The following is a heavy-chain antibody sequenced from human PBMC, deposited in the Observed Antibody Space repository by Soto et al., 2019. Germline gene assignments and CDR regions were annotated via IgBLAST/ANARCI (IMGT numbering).Heavy chain of an antibody. CDR2: IAYDGSYK. J-gene: IGHJ3*02. CDR1: GFTFSSYV. V-gene: IGHV3-30*18. CDR3: AKEDQAFDI. Sequence: QVQLVESGGGVVQPGRSLRLSCAASGFTFSSYVMHWVRQAPGKGLEWVAVIAYDGSYKYYADSVKGRFTISRDNSKNTLYLQMNSLRAEDTAVYYCAKEDQAFDIWGQGTMVTVSS.